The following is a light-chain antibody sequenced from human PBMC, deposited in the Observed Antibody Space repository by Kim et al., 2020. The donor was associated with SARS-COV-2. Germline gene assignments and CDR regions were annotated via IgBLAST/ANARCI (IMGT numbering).Light chain of an antibody. Sequence: ASVGDRVTITWRASQSIGNRLAWYQQKPGKAPKLLIAGASSLQGWVPSRFSGSGTGTDFTLSISSLQPEDFATYYCQQADACPLTFGGGTKVDIK. CDR1: QSIGNR. J-gene: IGKJ4*01. CDR2: GAS. V-gene: IGKV1-12*01. CDR3: QQADACPLT.